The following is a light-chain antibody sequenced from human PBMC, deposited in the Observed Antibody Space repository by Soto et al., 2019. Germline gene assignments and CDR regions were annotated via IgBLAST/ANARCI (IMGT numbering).Light chain of an antibody. CDR3: QQYHSWPT. V-gene: IGKV3-15*01. CDR2: GAS. J-gene: IGKJ5*01. Sequence: EIVMTQSPVTLSVSPGERATLSCRASQSVSTNLAWYQQNPGQAPRLLISGASTRATAVPARFSGSGSGTEFTLTISSLQSEDFALYYCQQYHSWPTFGQGTRLEIK. CDR1: QSVSTN.